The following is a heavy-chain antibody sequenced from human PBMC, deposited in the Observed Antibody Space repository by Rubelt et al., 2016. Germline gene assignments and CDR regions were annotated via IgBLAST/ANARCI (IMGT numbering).Heavy chain of an antibody. V-gene: IGHV4-39*01. CDR1: GGSISSSSYW. CDR2: FTRGKEN. D-gene: IGHD4-23*01. Sequence: QVQLQESGPGLVKPSETLSLTCTVSGGSISSSSYWWGWIRQSPGKGLEWIGSFTRGKENHYNPSLESRVTIPMDTSKCQRYLNVTSRTAADTAVFYCVRHSDNGGQMAFDVWGQGTLVIVSS. CDR3: VRHSDNGGQMAFDV. J-gene: IGHJ3*01.